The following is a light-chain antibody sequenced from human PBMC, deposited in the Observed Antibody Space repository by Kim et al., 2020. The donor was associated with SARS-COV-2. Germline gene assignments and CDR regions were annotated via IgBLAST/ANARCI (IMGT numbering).Light chain of an antibody. CDR2: AAS. J-gene: IGKJ1*01. V-gene: IGKV3-15*01. Sequence: PGERATLSCRASHSVASNLAWYQQKPGQAPRLVIYAASTRATGLSGRFSGSGFGTEFTLTISSLQSEDFAVYYCQQYNSWPRTFGQGTKVDIK. CDR3: QQYNSWPRT. CDR1: HSVASN.